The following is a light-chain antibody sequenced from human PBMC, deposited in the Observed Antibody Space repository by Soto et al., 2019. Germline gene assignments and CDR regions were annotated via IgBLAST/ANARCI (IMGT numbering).Light chain of an antibody. CDR1: SSDVGGYEY. Sequence: QSALTQPPSASGSPGQSVTISCTGTSSDVGGYEYVSWYQQYPGKAPKLIIYAVTERPSGVPSRFSGSKSGNTASLTVSGLQAEDEADYYCSSYAATNSPYVFGTGTKLTVL. CDR3: SSYAATNSPYV. CDR2: AVT. J-gene: IGLJ1*01. V-gene: IGLV2-8*01.